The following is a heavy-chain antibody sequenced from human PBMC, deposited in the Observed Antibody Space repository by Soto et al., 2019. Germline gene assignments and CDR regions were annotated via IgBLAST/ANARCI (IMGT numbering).Heavy chain of an antibody. CDR3: ARDWGTTTFDP. D-gene: IGHD1-1*01. V-gene: IGHV4-4*02. Sequence: QVQLQESGPGLVKPSGTLSLTCAVSGGSISSSNWWSWVRQPPGKGLEWIGEIYHSGITNYNPSLERRVTISVDKSKNQVSLKLSSVTAADTAVYYCARDWGTTTFDPWGQGTLVTVSS. CDR1: GGSISSSNW. CDR2: IYHSGIT. J-gene: IGHJ5*02.